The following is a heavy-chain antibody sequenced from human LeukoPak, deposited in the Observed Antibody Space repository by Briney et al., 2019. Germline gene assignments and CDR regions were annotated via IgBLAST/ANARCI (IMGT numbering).Heavy chain of an antibody. Sequence: GRSLRLSCAASGFTFSSYGMHWVRQAPGKGLEWVAVISYDGSNKYYADSVKGRFTISRDNSKNTLYLQMNSLRAEDTAVYYCARDDCSGGCCYSFDYWGQGTLVTVSS. CDR3: ARDDCSGGCCYSFDY. J-gene: IGHJ4*02. CDR1: GFTFSSYG. V-gene: IGHV3-30*03. D-gene: IGHD2-15*01. CDR2: ISYDGSNK.